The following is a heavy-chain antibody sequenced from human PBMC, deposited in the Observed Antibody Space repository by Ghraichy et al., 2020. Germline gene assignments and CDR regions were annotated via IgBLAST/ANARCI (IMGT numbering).Heavy chain of an antibody. CDR1: GYTFTSYG. J-gene: IGHJ6*03. V-gene: IGHV1-18*01. CDR2: ISAYNGNT. Sequence: ASVKVSCKASGYTFTSYGISWVRQAPGQGLEWMGWISAYNGNTNYAQKLQGRVTMTTDTSTSTAYMELRSLRSDDTAVYYCARDPPRRYDFWSGYYSNYYYYYYMDVWGKGTTVTVSS. CDR3: ARDPPRRYDFWSGYYSNYYYYYYMDV. D-gene: IGHD3-3*01.